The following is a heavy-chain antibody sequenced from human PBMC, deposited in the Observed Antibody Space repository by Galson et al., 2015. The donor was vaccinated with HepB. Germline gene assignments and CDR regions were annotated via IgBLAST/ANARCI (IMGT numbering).Heavy chain of an antibody. D-gene: IGHD3-10*01. CDR2: IDPSDSYT. CDR3: ASRHSYFRSGIVYNVSDD. J-gene: IGHJ4*02. Sequence: QSGAEVKKPGESLRISCKGSGYTFTAFWITWVRQIPGKGLEWMGRIDPSDSYTDYSPSFQGHVTISADKSITTAYLQWSSLKASDTAMYYSASRHSYFRSGIVYNVSDDGGQGTLVTGSS. V-gene: IGHV5-10-1*01. CDR1: GYTFTAFW.